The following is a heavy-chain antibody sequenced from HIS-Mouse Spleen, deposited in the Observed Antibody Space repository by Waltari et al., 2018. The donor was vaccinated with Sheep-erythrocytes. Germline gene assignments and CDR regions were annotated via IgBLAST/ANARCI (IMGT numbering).Heavy chain of an antibody. CDR3: AKDGGGNWFDP. Sequence: QVQLVESGGGVVQPGRSLRLSCAASGSTFSSYGMHWVRQAPGKGLEWVAVISYDGSTKYYADSVKGRFTISRDNSKNTLYLQMTSLRAEDTAVYYCAKDGGGNWFDPWGQGTLVTVSS. J-gene: IGHJ5*02. CDR1: GSTFSSYG. CDR2: ISYDGSTK. V-gene: IGHV3-30*18. D-gene: IGHD3-10*01.